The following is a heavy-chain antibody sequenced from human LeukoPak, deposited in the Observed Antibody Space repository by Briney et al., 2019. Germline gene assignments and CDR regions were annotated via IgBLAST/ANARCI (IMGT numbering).Heavy chain of an antibody. CDR3: ARHDSSSQPPNFDY. Sequence: GESLKISCKGSGYSFTSYWLGWVRQMPGKGLEWVGIIYPGDSDTRYSPSFQGQVTISADKSISTAYLQWSSLKASDTAMYYCARHDSSSQPPNFDYWGQGTLVTVSS. CDR2: IYPGDSDT. CDR1: GYSFTSYW. J-gene: IGHJ4*02. V-gene: IGHV5-51*01. D-gene: IGHD6-6*01.